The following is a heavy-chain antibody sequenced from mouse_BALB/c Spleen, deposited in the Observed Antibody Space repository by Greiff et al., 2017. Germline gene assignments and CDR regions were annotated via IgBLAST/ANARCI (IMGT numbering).Heavy chain of an antibody. J-gene: IGHJ4*01. CDR3: ARSRLRRGPYYAMDY. CDR2: IDPANGNT. CDR1: GFNIKDTY. V-gene: IGHV14-3*02. D-gene: IGHD2-4*01. Sequence: EGQLQQSGAELVKPGASVKLSCTASGFNIKDTYMHWVKQRPEQGLEWIGRIDPANGNTKYDPKFQGKATITADTSSNTAYLQLSSLTSEDTAVYYCARSRLRRGPYYAMDYWGQGTSVTVSS.